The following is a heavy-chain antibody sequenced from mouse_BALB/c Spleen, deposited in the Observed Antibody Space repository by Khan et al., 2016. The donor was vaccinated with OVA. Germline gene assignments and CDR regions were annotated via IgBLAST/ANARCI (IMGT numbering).Heavy chain of an antibody. CDR2: IDLANGNT. CDR1: GINIKNTY. CDR3: AHSLLLYAMDY. Sequence: RFGTEFVKPGASVRLSCTALGINIKNTYIHWVKQRPEQRLEWIGMIDLANGNTKYDPRFQGQPYILSNQSPKPANLTLSSLKSETTAVLYCAHSLLLYAMDYWGQGTSVTVSS. D-gene: IGHD1-2*01. J-gene: IGHJ4*01. V-gene: IGHV14-3*02.